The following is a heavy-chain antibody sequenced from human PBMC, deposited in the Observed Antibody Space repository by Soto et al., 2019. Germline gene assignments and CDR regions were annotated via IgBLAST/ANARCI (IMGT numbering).Heavy chain of an antibody. V-gene: IGHV5-51*01. Sequence: GESLKISCKGSGYSFSNYWIAWVRQMPGKGLEWMGIIYPGDSDTRYSPSFQGQVTISADKSISTAYLQWSSLKASDNAMYFCARLAVPGPTPYDNYMDVWGKGTTVTVSS. CDR1: GYSFSNYW. CDR3: ARLAVPGPTPYDNYMDV. D-gene: IGHD6-19*01. CDR2: IYPGDSDT. J-gene: IGHJ6*03.